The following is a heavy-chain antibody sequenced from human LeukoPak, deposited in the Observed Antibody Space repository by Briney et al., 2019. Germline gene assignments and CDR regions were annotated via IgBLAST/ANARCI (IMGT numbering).Heavy chain of an antibody. CDR3: ANSYCSGGSCYVGPLDY. Sequence: GSLRLSCAASGFTFSDYYMSWIRQAPGKGLEWISYISSSGTTIYYADSVKGRFTISRDNAKNSLYLQMNSLRAEDTAVYYCANSYCSGGSCYVGPLDYWGQGTLVTVSS. V-gene: IGHV3-11*01. D-gene: IGHD2-15*01. J-gene: IGHJ4*02. CDR1: GFTFSDYY. CDR2: ISSSGTTI.